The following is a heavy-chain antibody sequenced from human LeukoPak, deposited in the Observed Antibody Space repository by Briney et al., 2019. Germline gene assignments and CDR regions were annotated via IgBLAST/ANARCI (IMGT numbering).Heavy chain of an antibody. V-gene: IGHV4-34*01. J-gene: IGHJ3*02. CDR2: INHSGGT. Sequence: SETLSLTCAVYGGSFSGYYWSWIRQPPGKGLEWIGEINHSGGTNYNPSLKSRVTISVDTSKNQFSLKLSSVTAADTAVYYCARDHRLRRAFDIWGQGTMVTVSS. CDR1: GGSFSGYY. CDR3: ARDHRLRRAFDI.